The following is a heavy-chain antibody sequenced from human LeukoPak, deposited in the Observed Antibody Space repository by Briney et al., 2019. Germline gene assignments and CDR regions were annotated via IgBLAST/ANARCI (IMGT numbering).Heavy chain of an antibody. CDR3: AKRGLGCSSTSCFDY. CDR2: VSGSGGST. Sequence: AGGSLRLSCAVSGFTYSNYAMTWVRQAPGKGLEWVSSVSGSGGSTYYADSVKGRFTISRDNSKNTLYLQMNSLRAEDTAVYYCAKRGLGCSSTSCFDYWGQGTLVTVSS. D-gene: IGHD2-2*01. V-gene: IGHV3-23*01. CDR1: GFTYSNYA. J-gene: IGHJ4*02.